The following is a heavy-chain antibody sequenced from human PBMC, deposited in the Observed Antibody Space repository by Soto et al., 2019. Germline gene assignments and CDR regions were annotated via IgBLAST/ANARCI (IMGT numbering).Heavy chain of an antibody. J-gene: IGHJ6*03. D-gene: IGHD6-13*01. CDR2: ISSDGSST. CDR1: GFTFRSYW. CDR3: ALKHSSSWAYLYYYMDV. Sequence: EVQLVESGGGLVQPGGSLRLSCAASGFTFRSYWMHWVRQAPGKGLAWVARISSDGSSTSYADSVKGRFTISRDNAKNKLYLQMNSLRAEDTAVYYCALKHSSSWAYLYYYMDVWGKGTTVTVSS. V-gene: IGHV3-74*01.